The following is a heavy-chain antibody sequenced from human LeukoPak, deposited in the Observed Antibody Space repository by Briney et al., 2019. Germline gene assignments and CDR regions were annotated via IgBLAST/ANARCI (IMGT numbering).Heavy chain of an antibody. CDR1: GFTLSHYW. Sequence: GGSLRLSCSAFGFTLSHYWMTWVRQAPGKGLEWVASIKEDGSEKSYVDSVKGRFTISRDNAKNSLYLQMNSLGAEDTAVCYCVRGGSYTFDAWRQAILVTVSS. J-gene: IGHJ5*02. D-gene: IGHD1-26*01. CDR2: IKEDGSEK. V-gene: IGHV3-7*01. CDR3: VRGGSYTFDA.